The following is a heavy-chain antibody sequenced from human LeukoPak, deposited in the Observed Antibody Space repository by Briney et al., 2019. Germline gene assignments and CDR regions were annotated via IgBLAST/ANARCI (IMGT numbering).Heavy chain of an antibody. CDR2: ISGDGGST. V-gene: IGHV3-43*02. Sequence: GGSLRLSCAASGFTFDDYAMHWVRQAPGKGVEWVSLISGDGGSTYYTDSVKGRFTISRDNSKNSVYLQMKSLRTEASALYSCAKDRSGYSIHLYFDLWGRGTLVTVSS. J-gene: IGHJ2*01. CDR3: AKDRSGYSIHLYFDL. D-gene: IGHD3-3*01. CDR1: GFTFDDYA.